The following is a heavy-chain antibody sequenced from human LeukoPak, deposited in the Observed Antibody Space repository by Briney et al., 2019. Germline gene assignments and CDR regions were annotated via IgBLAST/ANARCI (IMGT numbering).Heavy chain of an antibody. CDR3: ARAGGKTYYFDY. CDR2: INPNSGGT. CDR1: GYTFTGYY. D-gene: IGHD4-23*01. Sequence: ASVKVSCKASGYTFTGYYMHWVRQAPGQGLEWMGWINPNSGGTNYAQKFQGRVTMTRDTSFSTAYMELSRLRSDDTAVYYCARAGGKTYYFDYWGQGTLVTVSS. V-gene: IGHV1-2*02. J-gene: IGHJ4*02.